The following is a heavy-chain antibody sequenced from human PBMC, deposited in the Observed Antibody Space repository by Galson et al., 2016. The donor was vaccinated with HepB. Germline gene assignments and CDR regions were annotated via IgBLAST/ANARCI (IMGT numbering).Heavy chain of an antibody. Sequence: PALVKPTQTLTLTCTFSGFSLSTSGVAVGWIRQPPGKALEWLALLYWDDDKRYSPSLKTRLTLTKDTSNNQVVLTMTNMDPVDTATYYCAHTTVSKEFDFWGQGALVTVSS. J-gene: IGHJ4*02. D-gene: IGHD4-17*01. CDR1: GFSLSTSGVA. CDR3: AHTTVSKEFDF. V-gene: IGHV2-5*02. CDR2: LYWDDDK.